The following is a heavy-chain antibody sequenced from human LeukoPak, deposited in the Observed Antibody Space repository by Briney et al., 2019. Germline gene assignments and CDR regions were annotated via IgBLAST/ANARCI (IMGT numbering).Heavy chain of an antibody. CDR3: ARLFRSGWYGPDY. Sequence: QPGGSLRLSCAASGFTFSAYWMSWVRRAPGKGLEWVANIKQDGSGRYYVDYVKGRFTISRDNAKNSLYLQVNSLRAEDTAVYYCARLFRSGWYGPDYWGQGTLVTVSS. CDR1: GFTFSAYW. D-gene: IGHD6-19*01. V-gene: IGHV3-7*01. J-gene: IGHJ4*02. CDR2: IKQDGSGR.